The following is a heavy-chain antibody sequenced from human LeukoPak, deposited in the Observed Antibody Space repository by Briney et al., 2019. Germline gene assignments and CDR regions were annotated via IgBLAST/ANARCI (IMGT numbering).Heavy chain of an antibody. D-gene: IGHD6-13*01. CDR3: ARARRSDSSWYDY. J-gene: IGHJ4*02. V-gene: IGHV1-69*04. Sequence: SVKVSCKASGGNVNSHAISWVRQAPGQGLEWMGRIIPILGITNYAQKFQGRVTITADKSTSTVYMELSSLGSEDAAMYYCARARRSDSSWYDYWGQGTLVTVSS. CDR2: IIPILGIT. CDR1: GGNVNSHA.